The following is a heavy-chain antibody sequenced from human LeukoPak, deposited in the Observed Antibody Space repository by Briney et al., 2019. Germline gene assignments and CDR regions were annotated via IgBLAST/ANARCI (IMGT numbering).Heavy chain of an antibody. CDR1: GGTFSSYA. D-gene: IGHD3-22*01. Sequence: SVKVSCKASGGTFSSYAISWVRQAPGQGLEWMGGIIPIFGTANYAQKFQGGVTITTDESTSTAYMELSSLRSEDTAVYYCARCFSSGFYYMDVWGKGTTVTVSS. CDR2: IIPIFGTA. J-gene: IGHJ6*03. V-gene: IGHV1-69*05. CDR3: ARCFSSGFYYMDV.